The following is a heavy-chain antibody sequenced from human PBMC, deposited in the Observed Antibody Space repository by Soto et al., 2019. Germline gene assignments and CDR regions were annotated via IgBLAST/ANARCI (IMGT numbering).Heavy chain of an antibody. CDR1: GGSISSGGYY. J-gene: IGHJ5*02. Sequence: SETLSLTCTVSGGSISSGGYYWSWIRQHPGKGLEWIGYIYYSGSTYYNPSLKSRVTISVDTSKNQFSLKLSSVTAADTAVYYCARDAVRGIAAAGTFDPWGQGTLVTVSS. D-gene: IGHD6-13*01. CDR3: ARDAVRGIAAAGTFDP. V-gene: IGHV4-31*03. CDR2: IYYSGST.